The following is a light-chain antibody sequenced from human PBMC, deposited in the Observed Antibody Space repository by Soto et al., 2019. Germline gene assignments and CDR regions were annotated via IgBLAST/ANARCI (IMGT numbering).Light chain of an antibody. V-gene: IGKV1-5*03. CDR1: QTISSW. CDR2: KAS. CDR3: QQYGTYLWT. Sequence: DIQMTQSPSTLSGSVGDRVTITCRASQTISSWLAWYQQKPGKAPKLLIYKASTLKSGVPSRFSGSGSGTEFTLNISSLQPDDFATYYCQQYGTYLWTFGQGTKVDIK. J-gene: IGKJ1*01.